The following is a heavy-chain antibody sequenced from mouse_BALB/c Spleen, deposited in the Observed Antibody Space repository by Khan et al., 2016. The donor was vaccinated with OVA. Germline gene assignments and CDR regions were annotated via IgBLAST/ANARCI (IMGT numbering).Heavy chain of an antibody. CDR1: GYTFTSYW. CDR2: IGPGSGSS. J-gene: IGHJ4*01. V-gene: IGHV1S41*01. D-gene: IGHD1-1*01. CDR3: AKENYYGSNWYAIDY. Sequence: DLVKPGASVKLSCKASGYTFTSYWINWIKQRPGQGLEWMGRIGPGSGSSYYNEVFKGKATLTVDTSSSTAYIQLSSLSSEDSAVYFCAKENYYGSNWYAIDYWGQGTSVTVSS.